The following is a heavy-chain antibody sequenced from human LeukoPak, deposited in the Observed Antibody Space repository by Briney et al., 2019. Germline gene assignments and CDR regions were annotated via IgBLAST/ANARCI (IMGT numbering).Heavy chain of an antibody. Sequence: ASVKVSCKASGYTFTSYDINWVRQATGQGLEWMGWMNPNSGNTGYAQKFQGRVTMTRDTSISTAYMELSRLRSDDTAVYYCARVAPLSLFGVVTTNPYYYYGMDVWGQGTTVTVSS. D-gene: IGHD3-3*01. J-gene: IGHJ6*02. V-gene: IGHV1-8*01. CDR1: GYTFTSYD. CDR2: MNPNSGNT. CDR3: ARVAPLSLFGVVTTNPYYYYGMDV.